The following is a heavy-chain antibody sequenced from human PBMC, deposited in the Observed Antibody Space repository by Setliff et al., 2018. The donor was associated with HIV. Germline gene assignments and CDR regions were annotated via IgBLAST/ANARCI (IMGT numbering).Heavy chain of an antibody. V-gene: IGHV4-39*01. Sequence: PSETLSLTCTVSGDSITNSFYFWAWSRQPPGKGLEWIGSFSYNGGRRYTPSLKSRVTISADMSKNQFSLNPNSVTAADTAVYYCVKHVDSDFSGDPDWFDPWGQGIPVTVSS. D-gene: IGHD2-15*01. CDR2: FSYNGGR. J-gene: IGHJ5*02. CDR3: VKHVDSDFSGDPDWFDP. CDR1: GDSITNSFYF.